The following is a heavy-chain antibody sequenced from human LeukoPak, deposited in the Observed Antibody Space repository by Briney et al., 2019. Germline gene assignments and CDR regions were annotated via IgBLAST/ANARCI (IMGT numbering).Heavy chain of an antibody. CDR1: GGSISSYQ. Sequence: SETLSLTCTVSGGSISSYQWSWIRQPPGKGLEWIGYIYYSGSFNYNPSLKSRVTISVDTSKNQFSLKLSSVTAADTAVYYCARHYYDRPFDCWGQGTLVTVSS. V-gene: IGHV4-59*08. CDR2: IYYSGSF. CDR3: ARHYYDRPFDC. D-gene: IGHD3-22*01. J-gene: IGHJ4*02.